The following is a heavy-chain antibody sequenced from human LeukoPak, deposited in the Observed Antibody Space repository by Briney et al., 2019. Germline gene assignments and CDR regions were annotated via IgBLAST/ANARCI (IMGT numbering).Heavy chain of an antibody. Sequence: AGGSLRLSCAASGFTFSSYAMSWVRQAPGKGLEWVSAISGSGGSTYYADSVKGRFTISRDNSKNTLYLQMNSLRAEDTAVYYCAILLWFGEGFDYWGQGTLVTVSS. CDR1: GFTFSSYA. CDR3: AILLWFGEGFDY. CDR2: ISGSGGST. V-gene: IGHV3-23*01. J-gene: IGHJ4*02. D-gene: IGHD3-10*01.